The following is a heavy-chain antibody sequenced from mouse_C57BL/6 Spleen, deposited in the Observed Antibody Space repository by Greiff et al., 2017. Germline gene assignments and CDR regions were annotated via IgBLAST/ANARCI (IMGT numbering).Heavy chain of an antibody. CDR3: ARPYGRGYFDV. CDR1: GYTFTSYW. D-gene: IGHD1-1*02. V-gene: IGHV1-64*01. Sequence: VQLQQPGAELVKPGASVKLSCKASGYTFTSYWMHWVKQRPGQGLEWIGMIHPNSGSTNYNEKFKSKATLTVDKSSSTAYMQLSSLTSEDSAVYYCARPYGRGYFDVWGTGTTVTVSS. CDR2: IHPNSGST. J-gene: IGHJ1*03.